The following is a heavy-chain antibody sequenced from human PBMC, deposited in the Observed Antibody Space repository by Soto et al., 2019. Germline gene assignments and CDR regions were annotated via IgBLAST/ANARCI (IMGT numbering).Heavy chain of an antibody. J-gene: IGHJ6*03. CDR1: GFTFSSYA. V-gene: IGHV3-23*01. D-gene: IGHD4-4*01. CDR2: ISGSGGST. CDR3: AKEGYSNPSYTDV. Sequence: GGSLRLSCAASGFTFSSYAMSWVRQAPGKGQEWVSAISGSGGSTYYADSVKGRFTISRDYSKNTLYLQMNSLRAEDTAVYYCAKEGYSNPSYTDVWGKGTTVTVSS.